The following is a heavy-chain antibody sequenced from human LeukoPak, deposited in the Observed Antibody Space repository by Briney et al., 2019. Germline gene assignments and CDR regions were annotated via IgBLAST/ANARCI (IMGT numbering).Heavy chain of an antibody. D-gene: IGHD2-2*01. Sequence: GASVKVSCKASGYTLRTYGLSWVRQAPGQELEWMGWSRPYNGDTNYAQKFQDRVTIITDASTSTSYMELRSLRSDDTAVYYCARDLCSTTSCQGWFDPWGQGTLVTVSS. CDR1: GYTLRTYG. CDR2: SRPYNGDT. CDR3: ARDLCSTTSCQGWFDP. V-gene: IGHV1-18*01. J-gene: IGHJ5*02.